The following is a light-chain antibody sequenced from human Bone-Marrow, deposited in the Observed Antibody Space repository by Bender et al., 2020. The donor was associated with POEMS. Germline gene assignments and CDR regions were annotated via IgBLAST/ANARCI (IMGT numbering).Light chain of an antibody. V-gene: IGLV3-21*01. Sequence: SYVLTQAPSVSVAPGKTARITCGGNNIGSKSVHWYQQKPGQAPVLVINDDNDRPSGIPERFSGSNSGNTASLTISGLQAEDEGDYYCCSYAGSSTWLFGGGTRLTVL. CDR2: DDN. CDR1: NIGSKS. J-gene: IGLJ3*02. CDR3: CSYAGSSTWL.